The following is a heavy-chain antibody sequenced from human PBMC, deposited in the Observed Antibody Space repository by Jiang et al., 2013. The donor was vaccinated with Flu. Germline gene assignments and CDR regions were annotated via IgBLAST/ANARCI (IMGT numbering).Heavy chain of an antibody. CDR3: ARAYDYTNWFDP. V-gene: IGHV3-11*05. Sequence: QLVESGGGLVKPGGSLRLSCAASGFTFSDYYMSWIRQAPGKGLEWVSYISSSSSYTNYADSVKGRFTISRDNAKNSLYLQMNSLRAEDTAVYYCARAYDYTNWFDPWGQGTLVTVSS. CDR2: ISSSSSYT. D-gene: IGHD4-11*01. CDR1: GFTFSDYY. J-gene: IGHJ5*02.